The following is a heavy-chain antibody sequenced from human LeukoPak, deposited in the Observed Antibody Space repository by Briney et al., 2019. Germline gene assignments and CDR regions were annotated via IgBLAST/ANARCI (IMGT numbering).Heavy chain of an antibody. Sequence: ASVKVSCKASGGTFISYAISWVRQAPGQGLEWRGRIIPILGIANYAQKFQGRVTITADKSTSTAYMELSSLRSEDTAVYYCARAQHYYDSSGYNYWGQGTLVTVSS. D-gene: IGHD3-22*01. CDR1: GGTFISYA. CDR2: IIPILGIA. J-gene: IGHJ4*02. V-gene: IGHV1-69*04. CDR3: ARAQHYYDSSGYNY.